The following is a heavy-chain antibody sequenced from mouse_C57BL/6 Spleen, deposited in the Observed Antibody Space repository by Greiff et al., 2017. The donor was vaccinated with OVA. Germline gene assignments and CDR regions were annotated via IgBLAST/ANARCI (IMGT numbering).Heavy chain of an antibody. CDR2: IYPGSGST. V-gene: IGHV1-55*01. CDR1: GYTFTSYW. CDR3: AYDYDWYFDV. Sequence: VQLQQSGAELVKPGASVKMSCKASGYTFTSYWITWVKQRPGQGLEWIGDIYPGSGSTNYNEKFKSKATLTVDTSSSTAYMQLSSLTSEDSAVYYCAYDYDWYFDVWGTETTVTVSS. D-gene: IGHD2-4*01. J-gene: IGHJ1*03.